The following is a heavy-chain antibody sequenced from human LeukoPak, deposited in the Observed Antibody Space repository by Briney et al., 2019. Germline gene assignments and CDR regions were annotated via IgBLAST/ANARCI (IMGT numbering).Heavy chain of an antibody. V-gene: IGHV4-59*11. CDR1: SGSISSHY. Sequence: PSETLSLTCTVSSGSISSHYWSWIRQYPERGLEWIGFIYYTGTTRYNPSLRGRVTMSVDSSRNHFSLKLTSMTAADTALYYCARLLNNDNAGDPDTFDMWGQGTMVILSS. D-gene: IGHD2-21*02. J-gene: IGHJ3*02. CDR3: ARLLNNDNAGDPDTFDM. CDR2: IYYTGTT.